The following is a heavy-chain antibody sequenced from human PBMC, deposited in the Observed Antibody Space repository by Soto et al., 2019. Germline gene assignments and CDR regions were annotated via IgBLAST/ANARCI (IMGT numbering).Heavy chain of an antibody. D-gene: IGHD6-13*01. Sequence: PGGSLRLSCAASGFTVSSNYMSWVRQAPGKGLEWVSVIYSGGSTYYADSVKGRFTISRDNSKNTLYLQMNSLRAEDTAVYYCAREGVPSPSASSSWYDHYYYGMDVWGQGTTVTSP. J-gene: IGHJ6*02. CDR1: GFTVSSNY. CDR2: IYSGGST. CDR3: AREGVPSPSASSSWYDHYYYGMDV. V-gene: IGHV3-53*01.